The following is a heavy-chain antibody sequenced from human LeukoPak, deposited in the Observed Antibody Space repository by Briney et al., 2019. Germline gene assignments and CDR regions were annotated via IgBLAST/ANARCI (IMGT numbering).Heavy chain of an antibody. Sequence: GGSLRLSCAASGFTFSDDYMTSIRQAPGKGLEWVSYISSSGSIIYYADSVKGRFIISRDNAKNSLYLQMNSLRAEDTAVYFCARVGYDSSGRFDYWGQGTLVTVSS. J-gene: IGHJ4*02. D-gene: IGHD3-22*01. CDR1: GFTFSDDY. CDR3: ARVGYDSSGRFDY. CDR2: ISSSGSII. V-gene: IGHV3-11*04.